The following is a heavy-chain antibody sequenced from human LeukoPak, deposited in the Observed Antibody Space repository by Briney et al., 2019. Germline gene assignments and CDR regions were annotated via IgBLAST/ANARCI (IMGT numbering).Heavy chain of an antibody. CDR1: GFTFSSYW. D-gene: IGHD3-3*01. CDR2: IKQDGSEK. J-gene: IGHJ4*02. V-gene: IGHV3-7*01. Sequence: GGSLRLSCAASGFTFSSYWMRWVRQAPGKGLEWVANIKQDGSEKYYVDSVKGRFTISRDNAKNSLYLQMNSLRAEDTAVYYCARGPTYYDFWSGYYHFDYWGQGTLVTVSS. CDR3: ARGPTYYDFWSGYYHFDY.